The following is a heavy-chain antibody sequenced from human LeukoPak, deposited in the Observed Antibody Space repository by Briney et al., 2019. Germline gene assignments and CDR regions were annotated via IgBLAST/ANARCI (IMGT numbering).Heavy chain of an antibody. V-gene: IGHV3-23*01. CDR3: ARSLSSRFSGPRRPYYFDS. CDR1: GFTFGDLW. J-gene: IGHJ4*02. Sequence: PGGSLRLSCAASGFTFGDLWMGWVRQAPGKGLQWVSCISSSGGSTYYVDSVKGRFTISTDNSKNTLYLQMNSLRAEDTAVYYCARSLSSRFSGPRRPYYFDSWGQGTLVTVSS. CDR2: ISSSGGST. D-gene: IGHD3-16*02.